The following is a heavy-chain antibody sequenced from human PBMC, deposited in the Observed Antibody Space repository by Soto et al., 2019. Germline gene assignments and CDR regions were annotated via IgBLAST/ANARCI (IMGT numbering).Heavy chain of an antibody. V-gene: IGHV1-69*13. CDR1: GGTFSSYA. CDR3: ARVPMYYYGSGSYYPPRGYYYGMDV. J-gene: IGHJ6*02. Sequence: SVKVSCKASGGTFSSYAISWVRQAPGQGLEWMGGIIPIFGTANYAQKFQGRVTITADESTSTAYMELSSLRSEDTAVYYCARVPMYYYGSGSYYPPRGYYYGMDVWGQGTTVTVSS. CDR2: IIPIFGTA. D-gene: IGHD3-10*01.